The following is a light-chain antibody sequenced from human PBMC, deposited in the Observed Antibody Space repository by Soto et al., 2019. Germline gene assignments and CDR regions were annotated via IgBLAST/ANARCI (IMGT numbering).Light chain of an antibody. CDR2: DVS. V-gene: IGLV2-18*02. CDR3: SSFTSSSTYV. Sequence: QSALTQPPSVSGSPGQSVAISCTGTSSDVGSFNRVSWYQQPPGTAPKVMIYDVSSRPSGVPDRFSGSKSGNTASLTISGLQAEDEADYYCSSFTSSSTYVFGTGTKVTV. CDR1: SSDVGSFNR. J-gene: IGLJ1*01.